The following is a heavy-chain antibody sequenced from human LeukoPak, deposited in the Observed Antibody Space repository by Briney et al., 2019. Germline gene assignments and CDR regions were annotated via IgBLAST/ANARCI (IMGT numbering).Heavy chain of an antibody. D-gene: IGHD3-22*01. CDR3: ATTVYDSSGYYYF. Sequence: GESLKISRKGSGYSFTSYWIGWVRQMPGKGLEWMGIIYPGDSDTRYSPSFQGQVTISADKSISTAYLQWSSLKASDTAMYYCATTVYDSSGYYYFWGQGTWSPSPQ. CDR1: GYSFTSYW. CDR2: IYPGDSDT. V-gene: IGHV5-51*01. J-gene: IGHJ4*02.